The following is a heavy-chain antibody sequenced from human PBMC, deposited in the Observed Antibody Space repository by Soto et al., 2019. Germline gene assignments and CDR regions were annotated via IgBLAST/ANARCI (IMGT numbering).Heavy chain of an antibody. Sequence: EVQLVESGGGLVKPGGSLRLSWAASGFTFSSYSMNWVRQSPGKWLEWVSSISSSSSYIYYADSVKGRFTISRDNAKYSLYLQMNSLGGEDTAVYYCASGYDFWSGYSAGFVFDYWGQGTLVTVSS. CDR2: ISSSSSYI. D-gene: IGHD3-3*01. CDR1: GFTFSSYS. J-gene: IGHJ4*02. V-gene: IGHV3-21*01. CDR3: ASGYDFWSGYSAGFVFDY.